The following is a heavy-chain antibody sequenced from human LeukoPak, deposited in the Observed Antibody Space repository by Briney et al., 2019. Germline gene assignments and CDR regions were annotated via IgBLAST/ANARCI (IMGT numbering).Heavy chain of an antibody. CDR1: GYSLTSYG. V-gene: IGHV1-18*01. Sequence: ASVKVSCKASGYSLTSYGISWVRQAPGQGLEWMGWSSAYNGNTNYAQKLQGRVTMTTDTSTSTAYMELRSLRSDDAAVYYCARERASGGCFDYWGQGTLVTVSS. J-gene: IGHJ4*02. CDR2: SSAYNGNT. CDR3: ARERASGGCFDY. D-gene: IGHD1-26*01.